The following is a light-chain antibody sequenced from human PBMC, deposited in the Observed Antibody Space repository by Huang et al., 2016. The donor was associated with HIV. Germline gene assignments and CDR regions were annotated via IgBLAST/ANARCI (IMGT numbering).Light chain of an antibody. CDR1: QSITTY. J-gene: IGKJ2*01. Sequence: DIQMTQSPPSLSASLGDRVTITCRECQSITTYLNWYRHKPVEAPELLIHATSTLQNGVPSRCSGGGSGTYFTLTITNLQPEDVASYYCQQSYNLPYTFGRGTKVDIK. CDR3: QQSYNLPYT. CDR2: ATS. V-gene: IGKV1-39*01.